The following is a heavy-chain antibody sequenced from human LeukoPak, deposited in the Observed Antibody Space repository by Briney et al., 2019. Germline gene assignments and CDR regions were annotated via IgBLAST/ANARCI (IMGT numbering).Heavy chain of an antibody. CDR3: ATENETTVTNHDAFDI. CDR1: SGSVNIGASY. CDR2: VYSTGGT. V-gene: IGHV4-39*07. Sequence: SETLSLTCTVSSGSVNIGASYWGWVRQSPGVGLEWIGTVYSTGGTYYNPSLRSRLTISLDASKRQFSLKMTSVTAADTAVYYCATENETTVTNHDAFDIWGQGTMVTVSS. D-gene: IGHD4-11*01. J-gene: IGHJ3*02.